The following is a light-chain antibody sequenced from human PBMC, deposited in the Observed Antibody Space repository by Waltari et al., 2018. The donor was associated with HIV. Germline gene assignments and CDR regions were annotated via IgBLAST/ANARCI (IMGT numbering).Light chain of an antibody. CDR1: SGYSNYK. Sequence: QPVLTQPPSASASLGASVTLTCTLSSGYSNYKVDWYQQRPGKGPRFVMRVGTGGIVGAKGEGIPARFSVLGSGLNRYLTIKNIQEEDESDYHCGADHGSGSNFRWVFGGGTKLTVL. CDR2: VGTGGIVG. V-gene: IGLV9-49*01. CDR3: GADHGSGSNFRWV. J-gene: IGLJ3*02.